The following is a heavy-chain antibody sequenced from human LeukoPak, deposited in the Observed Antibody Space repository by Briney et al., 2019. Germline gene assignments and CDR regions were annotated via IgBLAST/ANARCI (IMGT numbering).Heavy chain of an antibody. V-gene: IGHV3-23*01. CDR3: ARTPFDY. CDR1: GFTFSNFA. J-gene: IGHJ4*02. D-gene: IGHD1/OR15-1a*01. CDR2: ISGSGDGK. Sequence: PGGSLRLSCAASGFTFSNFAMNWVRRAPGKGLEWVSTISGSGDGKYYADSVKGRFTISRDNSKNTLFLQMNSLRAEDTAVYYCARTPFDYWGQGTLVTVST.